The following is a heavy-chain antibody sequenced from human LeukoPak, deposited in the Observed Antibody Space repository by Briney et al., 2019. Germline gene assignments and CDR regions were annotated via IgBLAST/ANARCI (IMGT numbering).Heavy chain of an antibody. CDR1: GGSFSGYY. J-gene: IGHJ3*02. CDR2: INHSGGT. V-gene: IGHV4-34*01. CDR3: ASLRAFDI. Sequence: SETLSLTCAVYGGSFSGYYWSWIRQPPGKGLEWIGEINHSGGTNYNPSLKSRVTISVDTSKNQFSLKLSSVTAADTAVYYCASLRAFDIWGQGTMVTVSS.